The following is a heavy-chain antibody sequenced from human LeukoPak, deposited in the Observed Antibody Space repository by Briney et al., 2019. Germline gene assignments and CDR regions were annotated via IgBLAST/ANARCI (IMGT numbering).Heavy chain of an antibody. D-gene: IGHD5-24*01. V-gene: IGHV5-51*01. Sequence: GESLKISCKGSGYSFTSYWIGWVRQMPGKGLEWMGIIYPGDSDTRYSPSFQGQVTISADKSISTAYLQWSGLKASDTAMYYCARGIRRDGFHQAWYFDYWGQGTLVTVSS. CDR3: ARGIRRDGFHQAWYFDY. J-gene: IGHJ4*02. CDR1: GYSFTSYW. CDR2: IYPGDSDT.